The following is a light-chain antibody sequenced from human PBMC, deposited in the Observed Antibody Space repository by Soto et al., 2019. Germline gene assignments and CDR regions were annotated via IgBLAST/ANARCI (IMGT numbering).Light chain of an antibody. V-gene: IGKV3-20*01. CDR2: GAS. J-gene: IGKJ3*01. CDR1: RHVYINA. CDR3: QQYGASPYT. Sequence: VVLTQSPATLSLSPGDRATLSCRASRHVYINALGWYQQKPGRTPTLLIYGASTMDTDIPDRFSATGSVTDFSLTISGVEHEDFAVYYCQQYGASPYTFGPGTRLEI.